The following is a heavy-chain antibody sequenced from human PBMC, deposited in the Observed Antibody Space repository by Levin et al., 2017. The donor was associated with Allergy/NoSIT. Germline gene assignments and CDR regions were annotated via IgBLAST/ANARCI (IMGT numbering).Heavy chain of an antibody. J-gene: IGHJ6*02. D-gene: IGHD5-12*01. CDR1: GFTFSNYA. CDR3: AKVNGRGYSDYGDHDYGMDA. CDR2: MSYDGSNK. Sequence: GGSLRLSCAASGFTFSNYAIHWVRQAPGKGLEWVAVMSYDGSNKYYAESVQGRFTTSRDTSKKMLFLEMSSLRPEDTAVYYCAKVNGRGYSDYGDHDYGMDAWGQGTTVTVSS. V-gene: IGHV3-30*04.